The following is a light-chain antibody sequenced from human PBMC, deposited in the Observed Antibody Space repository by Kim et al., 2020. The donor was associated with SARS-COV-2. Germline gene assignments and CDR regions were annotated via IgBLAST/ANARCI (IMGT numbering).Light chain of an antibody. J-gene: IGLJ3*02. CDR2: RDR. V-gene: IGLV3-9*01. Sequence: SYELTQPLSVSVALGQTATITCGGNNIGDRTVHWYQQKPGQAPVLVTYRDRNRPSGIPERFSGSNSGNTATPTISGAQPGDEADYYCQVWDSGVVFGGGTQLTVL. CDR3: QVWDSGVV. CDR1: NIGDRT.